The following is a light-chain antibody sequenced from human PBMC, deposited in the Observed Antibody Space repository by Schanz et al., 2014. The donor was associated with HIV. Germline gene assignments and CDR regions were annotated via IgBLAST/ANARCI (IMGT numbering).Light chain of an antibody. J-gene: IGKJ4*01. Sequence: EIVLTQSPGTLSLSLGERATLSCRASQSVRGNLAWYQQKPGQAPRLLIYGASTRATGIPARFSGSGSGTEFTLTISSLQSEDFAVYYCQQYNNWPPLTFGGGTKVEMK. CDR1: QSVRGN. CDR3: QQYNNWPPLT. CDR2: GAS. V-gene: IGKV3-15*01.